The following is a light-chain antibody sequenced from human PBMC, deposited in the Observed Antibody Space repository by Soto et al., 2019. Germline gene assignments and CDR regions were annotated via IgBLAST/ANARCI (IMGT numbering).Light chain of an antibody. CDR2: GVS. CDR3: HQANTFPYT. J-gene: IGKJ2*01. CDR1: QGISSSW. V-gene: IGKV1-12*01. Sequence: DLQMTQSPSSVSASVGDRVTITCRASQGISSSWLAWYQQKPGKAPDLLIYGVSSLPSGVPSRFSGSGSGTYFTLTISSLQPEDVATYYCHQANTFPYTFGQGTKLEIK.